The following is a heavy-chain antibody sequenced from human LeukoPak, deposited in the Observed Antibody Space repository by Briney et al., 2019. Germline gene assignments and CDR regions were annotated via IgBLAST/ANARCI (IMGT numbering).Heavy chain of an antibody. CDR2: ISSSSSYI. Sequence: GGSLRLSCAASGFTFSSYSMNWVRQAPEKGPEWVSSISSSSSYIYYADSVKGRFTISRDNAMNSLYLQMNSLRAEDTAVYYCARDLRYNWNDGNYWGQGTLVTVSS. CDR3: ARDLRYNWNDGNY. J-gene: IGHJ4*02. V-gene: IGHV3-21*01. CDR1: GFTFSSYS. D-gene: IGHD1-20*01.